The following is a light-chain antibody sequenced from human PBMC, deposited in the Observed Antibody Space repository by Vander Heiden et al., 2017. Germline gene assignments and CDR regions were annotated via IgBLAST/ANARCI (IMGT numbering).Light chain of an antibody. CDR1: PSVSSSY. Sequence: DIVLTQSPGTLSLSPGERATLSCRASPSVSSSYLAWYQQKPGQAPRLLIYGASSRATGIPDRFSGSGSGTDFTLTISRLEPEDFAVYYCQQYGSSPPTFGQGTKLEIK. V-gene: IGKV3-20*01. CDR2: GAS. CDR3: QQYGSSPPT. J-gene: IGKJ2*01.